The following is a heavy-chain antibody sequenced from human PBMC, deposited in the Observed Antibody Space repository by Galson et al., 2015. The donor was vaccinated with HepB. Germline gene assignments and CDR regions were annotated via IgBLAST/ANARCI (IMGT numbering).Heavy chain of an antibody. V-gene: IGHV2-70*11. CDR2: VDWDEDN. CDR1: GFSLSTSGMC. CDR3: ARTLSDDYVWGSYRYTIDY. J-gene: IGHJ4*02. Sequence: PALVKPTQTLTLTCTFSGFSLSTSGMCVSWIRQPPGKALEWLARVDWDEDNYYSTSLKTRLTISKDTSKNQVVLTMTNMDPVDTATYYCARTLSDDYVWGSYRYTIDYWGQGTLVTVSS. D-gene: IGHD3-16*02.